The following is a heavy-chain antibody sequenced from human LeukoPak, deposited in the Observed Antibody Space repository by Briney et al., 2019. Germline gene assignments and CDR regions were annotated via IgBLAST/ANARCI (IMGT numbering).Heavy chain of an antibody. D-gene: IGHD2-15*01. CDR3: ARYGCSGGSCYSHFDY. V-gene: IGHV4-34*01. CDR1: SGSFSGYY. Sequence: PSETLSLTCAVYSGSFSGYYWSWIRQPPGKGLEWIGEINHSGSTNYNPSLKSRVTISVDTSKNQFSLKLSSVTAADTAVYYCARYGCSGGSCYSHFDYWGQGTLVTVSS. CDR2: INHSGST. J-gene: IGHJ4*02.